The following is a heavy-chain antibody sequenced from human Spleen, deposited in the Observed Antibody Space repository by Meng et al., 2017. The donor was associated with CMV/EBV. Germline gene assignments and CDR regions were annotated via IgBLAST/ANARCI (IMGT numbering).Heavy chain of an antibody. V-gene: IGHV1-18*04. CDR3: SRSITIFQIDY. CDR1: GYTFTGYY. D-gene: IGHD3-9*01. J-gene: IGHJ4*02. CDR2: INTYSGDT. Sequence: ASVKVSCKASGYTFTGYYMPWVRQAPGQGLEWMGWINTYSGDTKYALKFQGRVTMTTDTSTNTAYMELKNLKSDDTAVYSGSRSITIFQIDYWGQGTLVTVSS.